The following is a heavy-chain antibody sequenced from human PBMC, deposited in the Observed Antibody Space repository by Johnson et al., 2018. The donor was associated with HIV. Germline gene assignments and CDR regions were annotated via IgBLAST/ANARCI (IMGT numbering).Heavy chain of an antibody. V-gene: IGHV3-66*01. Sequence: VQLVESGGGLVQSGGSLRLSCGASGFTVSNNYMNWVRQAPGKGLEWVSVIYSGGSTYYADSVKGRFTISRDNSRNSLYLQMNSLRAEDTAVYYCAKGQSSGYPKDAFDIWGQGTMVIVSS. CDR1: GFTVSNNY. CDR3: AKGQSSGYPKDAFDI. D-gene: IGHD3-22*01. J-gene: IGHJ3*02. CDR2: IYSGGST.